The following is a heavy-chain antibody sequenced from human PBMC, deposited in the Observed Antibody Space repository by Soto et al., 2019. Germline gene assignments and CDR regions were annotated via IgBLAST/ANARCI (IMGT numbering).Heavy chain of an antibody. J-gene: IGHJ4*02. CDR1: GGTFSSYS. Sequence: QVQLVQSGAEVKKPGSSVKVSCKASGGTFSSYSINWVRQAPGQGLEWMGEIIPIFVTANYAQKFQGRVTITADESTSTAYMELSSLRSEDTAVYYCARDGGRHSGGIDYWGQGTRVTGSS. D-gene: IGHD1-26*01. CDR3: ARDGGRHSGGIDY. CDR2: IIPIFVTA. V-gene: IGHV1-69*01.